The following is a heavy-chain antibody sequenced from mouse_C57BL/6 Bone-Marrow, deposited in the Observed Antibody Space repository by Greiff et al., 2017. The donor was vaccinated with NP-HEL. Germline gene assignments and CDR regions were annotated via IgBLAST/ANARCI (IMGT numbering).Heavy chain of an antibody. J-gene: IGHJ1*03. V-gene: IGHV1-50*01. CDR3: ANYYGSSYTSYWYFDV. D-gene: IGHD1-1*01. CDR1: GYTFTSYW. CDR2: IDPSDSYT. Sequence: QVQLQQPGAELVKPGASVKLSCKASGYTFTSYWMQWVKQRPGQGLEWIGEIDPSDSYTNYNQKFKGKATLTVDTSSSTAYMQLSSLTSEDSAVYYCANYYGSSYTSYWYFDVWGTGTTVTVSS.